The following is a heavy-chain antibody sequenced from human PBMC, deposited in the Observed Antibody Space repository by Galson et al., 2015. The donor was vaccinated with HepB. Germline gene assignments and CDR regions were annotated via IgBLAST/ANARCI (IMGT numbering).Heavy chain of an antibody. CDR2: ISYDGSNK. V-gene: IGHV3-30*04. Sequence: SLRLSCAASGFTFSSYAMHWVRQAPGKGLEWVAVISYDGSNKYYADSVKGRFTISRDNSKNTLYLQMNSLRAEDTAVYYCARDQAAGRYYYYGMDVWGQGTTVTVS. CDR3: ARDQAAGRYYYYGMDV. J-gene: IGHJ6*02. CDR1: GFTFSSYA. D-gene: IGHD6-13*01.